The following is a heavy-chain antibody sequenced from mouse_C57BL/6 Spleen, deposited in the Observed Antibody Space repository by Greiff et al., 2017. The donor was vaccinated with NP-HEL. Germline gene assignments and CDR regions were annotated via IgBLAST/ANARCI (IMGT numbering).Heavy chain of an antibody. D-gene: IGHD2-14*01. Sequence: VKLVESGPGLVQPSQSLSITCTVSGFSLTSYGVHWVRQSPGKGLEWLGVIWRGGSTDYNAAFMSRLSITKDNSKSQVFFKMNSLQADDTAIYYCAKEGPYRDYYAMDYWGQGTSVTVSS. CDR2: IWRGGST. V-gene: IGHV2-5*01. J-gene: IGHJ4*01. CDR3: AKEGPYRDYYAMDY. CDR1: GFSLTSYG.